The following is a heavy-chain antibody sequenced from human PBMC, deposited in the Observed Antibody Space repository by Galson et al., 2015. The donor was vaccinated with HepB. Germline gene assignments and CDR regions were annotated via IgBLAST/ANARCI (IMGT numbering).Heavy chain of an antibody. CDR2: ISAYNGNT. J-gene: IGHJ6*02. V-gene: IGHV1-18*04. CDR1: GYTFTSYG. CDR3: ARDKWVVVPAAKYYYYYGMDV. Sequence: SVKVSCKASGYTFTSYGINWVRQAPGQGLEWMGWISAYNGNTNYAQKLQGRVTMTTDTSTSTAYMELRSLRSDDTAVYYCARDKWVVVPAAKYYYYYGMDVWGQGTTVTVSS. D-gene: IGHD2-2*01.